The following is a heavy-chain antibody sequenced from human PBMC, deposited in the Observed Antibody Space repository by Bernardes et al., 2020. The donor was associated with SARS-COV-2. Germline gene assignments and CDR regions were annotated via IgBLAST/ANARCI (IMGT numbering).Heavy chain of an antibody. J-gene: IGHJ3*02. CDR2: VNYNGATT. Sequence: GGSLRLSCAASGFSFSSYVMHWVRQAPGKGLEYVSGVNYNGATTYYRDSVKGRFTISRDNSKNMMSLQMDSLTTEDMAVYYCAREGLERRTAFDIWGQGTLVTVSS. CDR3: AREGLERRTAFDI. V-gene: IGHV3-64*02. D-gene: IGHD1-1*01. CDR1: GFSFSSYV.